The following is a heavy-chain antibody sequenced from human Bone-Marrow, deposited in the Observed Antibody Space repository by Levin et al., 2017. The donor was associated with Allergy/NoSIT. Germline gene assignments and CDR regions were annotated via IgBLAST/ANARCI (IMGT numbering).Heavy chain of an antibody. CDR3: AKVAGSWQVHDAFDI. Sequence: GGSLRLSCEASGFTFSNHGMHWVRQAPGKGLEWVALISYDGTNEYYADSVKGRFTTSRDDSKNRLYLQMKGLRPEDKAIYYCAKVAGSWQVHDAFDIWGQGTMVTVSS. CDR2: ISYDGTNE. CDR1: GFTFSNHG. D-gene: IGHD6-13*01. V-gene: IGHV3-30*18. J-gene: IGHJ3*02.